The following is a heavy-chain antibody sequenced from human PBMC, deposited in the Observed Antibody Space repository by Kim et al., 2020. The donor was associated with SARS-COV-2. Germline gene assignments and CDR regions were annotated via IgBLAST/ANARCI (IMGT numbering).Heavy chain of an antibody. J-gene: IGHJ5*02. V-gene: IGHV3-73*01. CDR1: GFTFSGSA. D-gene: IGHD1-7*01. Sequence: GGSLRLSCAASGFTFSGSAMHWVRQASGKGLEWVGRIRSKPNSYATAYAASVEGRFTISRDDSKNTVYLQMNSLKAEDTAVYYCTRIQSGTISWGQGTLVTVSS. CDR2: IRSKPNSYAT. CDR3: TRIQSGTIS.